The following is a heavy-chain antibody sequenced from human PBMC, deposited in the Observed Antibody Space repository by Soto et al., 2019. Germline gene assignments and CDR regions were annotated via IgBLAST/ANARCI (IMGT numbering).Heavy chain of an antibody. J-gene: IGHJ6*02. CDR3: VKDNASRFLEWLSHYYYYGMDV. CDR2: ISSNGGST. V-gene: IGHV3-64D*08. D-gene: IGHD3-3*01. CDR1: GFTFSSYA. Sequence: GGSLRLSCSASGFTFSSYAMHWVRQAPGKGLEYVSAISSNGGSTYYADSVKGRFTISRDNSKNTLYLQMSSLRAEDTAVYYCVKDNASRFLEWLSHYYYYGMDVWGQGTTVTVSS.